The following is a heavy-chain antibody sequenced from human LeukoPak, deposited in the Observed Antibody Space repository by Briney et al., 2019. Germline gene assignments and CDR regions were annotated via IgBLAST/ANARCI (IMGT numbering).Heavy chain of an antibody. V-gene: IGHV3-23*01. CDR2: LSGSGGST. Sequence: GGSLRLSCAASGFTFSSYGMHWVRQAPGKGLEWVSALSGSGGSTYYADSVKGRFTISRDNSKNTLYLQMNSLRAEDTAVYYCAKDQSYAFDYWGQGTLVTVSS. J-gene: IGHJ4*02. CDR3: AKDQSYAFDY. D-gene: IGHD2-2*01. CDR1: GFTFSSYG.